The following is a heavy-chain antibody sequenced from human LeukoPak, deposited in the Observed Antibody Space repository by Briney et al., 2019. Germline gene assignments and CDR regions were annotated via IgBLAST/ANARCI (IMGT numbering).Heavy chain of an antibody. D-gene: IGHD6-19*01. CDR2: ISGSGGST. V-gene: IGHV3-23*01. CDR3: AKGVWDSSGWYLDY. J-gene: IGHJ4*02. CDR1: GFTFSSYA. Sequence: PGGSLRLSCAASGFTFSSYAMSWVRQAPGKGLEWVSAISGSGGSTYYADSVKGRFTISRDNSKNTLYLQMNSLRAEDTAVYYCAKGVWDSSGWYLDYWGQGTLVTVSS.